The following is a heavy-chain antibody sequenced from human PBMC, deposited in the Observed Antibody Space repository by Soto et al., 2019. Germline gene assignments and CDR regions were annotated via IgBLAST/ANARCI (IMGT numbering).Heavy chain of an antibody. CDR1: GGSISPYY. V-gene: IGHV4-59*12. D-gene: IGHD4-17*01. CDR3: ARAPSTVTFDY. Sequence: PSETLSLTCTVSGGSISPYYWSWIRQAPGKGLEWIGYIYYAGSTSYNPSLKGRVTISVDTSKNQFSLKLSPVTAADTAVYYCARAPSTVTFDYWGQGTLVTVSS. CDR2: IYYAGST. J-gene: IGHJ4*02.